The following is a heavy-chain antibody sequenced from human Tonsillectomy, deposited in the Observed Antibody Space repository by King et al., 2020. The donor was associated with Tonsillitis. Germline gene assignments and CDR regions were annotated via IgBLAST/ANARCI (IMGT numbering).Heavy chain of an antibody. CDR2: ISGSGGCT. J-gene: IGHJ3*02. CDR1: GFTFSSYA. D-gene: IGHD3-9*01. V-gene: IGHV3-23*04. Sequence: EVQLVESGGGLVQPGGSLRLSCAASGFTFSSYAMSWVRQAPGKGLEWVSAISGSGGCTYYADSVKGRFTISRDNSKNTLYVQMNSLRAEDTDVYYCAKDKRFPCDICTGSQGGFAFDIWGQGTMVTVSS. CDR3: AKDKRFPCDICTGSQGGFAFDI.